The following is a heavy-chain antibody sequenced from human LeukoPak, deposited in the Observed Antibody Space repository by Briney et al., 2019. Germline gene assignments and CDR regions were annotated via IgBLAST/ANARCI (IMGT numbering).Heavy chain of an antibody. Sequence: TLSLTCTVSGGSISSGGYYWSWIRQHPGKGLEWIGYIYYSGSTYYNPSLKSRVTISVDTSKNQFSLKLSSVTAADTAVYYCARVTRSIASRSVAFDIWGQGTMVTVSS. D-gene: IGHD6-6*01. CDR3: ARVTRSIASRSVAFDI. CDR1: GGSISSGGYY. J-gene: IGHJ3*02. CDR2: IYYSGST. V-gene: IGHV4-31*03.